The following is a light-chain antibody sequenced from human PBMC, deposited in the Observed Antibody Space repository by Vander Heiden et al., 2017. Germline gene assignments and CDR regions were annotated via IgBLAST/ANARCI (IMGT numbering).Light chain of an antibody. CDR1: SSDVGGYNY. J-gene: IGLJ3*02. Sequence: QSALTQPASVSESPGQSITISCTGTSSDVGGYNYVSWYQQHPGKAPKLMIYEVSNRPSGVSNRFSGSKAGNTASLTSSGLQAEDEADYYCSSYTSSSTWVFGGGTKLTVL. CDR3: SSYTSSSTWV. V-gene: IGLV2-14*01. CDR2: EVS.